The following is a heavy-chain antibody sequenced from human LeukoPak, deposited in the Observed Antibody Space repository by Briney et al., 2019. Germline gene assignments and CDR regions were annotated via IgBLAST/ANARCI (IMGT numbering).Heavy chain of an antibody. J-gene: IGHJ4*02. CDR2: IYPGDSDA. CDR1: GYSFTSYW. D-gene: IGHD1-26*01. V-gene: IGHV5-51*01. CDR3: ARRGIVGATGGDY. Sequence: GESLKISCKGSGYSFTSYWIGWGRQMAGKGLEWMGIIYPGDSDARNSPSFRGQVTSSAYKSISTAYLQWSSLKASDTAMYYCARRGIVGATGGDYWGQGTLVTVSS.